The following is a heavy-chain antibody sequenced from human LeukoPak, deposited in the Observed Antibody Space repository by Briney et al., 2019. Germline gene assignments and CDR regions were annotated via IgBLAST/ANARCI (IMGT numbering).Heavy chain of an antibody. V-gene: IGHV4-30-2*01. CDR1: GGSISSGGYS. D-gene: IGHD3-22*01. Sequence: PSQTLSLTCAVYGGSISSGGYSWTWIRQPPGKGLEWIGYIYHSGSTFYNPSLKSRVTISVDKSKNQFSLKLSSVTAADTAVYYCSRLDQSYYYDGSGYQTFDYWGQGTLVTVSS. CDR2: IYHSGST. CDR3: SRLDQSYYYDGSGYQTFDY. J-gene: IGHJ4*02.